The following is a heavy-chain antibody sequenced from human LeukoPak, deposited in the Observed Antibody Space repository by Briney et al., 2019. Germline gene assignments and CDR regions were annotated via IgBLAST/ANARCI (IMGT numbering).Heavy chain of an antibody. CDR1: EFTFSNYA. CDR2: ISSSSSYI. Sequence: PGGSLRLSCVGSEFTFSNYAMSWVRQAPGRGLEWVSSISSSSSYIYYADSVKGRFTISRDNAKNSLYLQMNSLRAEDTAVYYCARGLHSSGWTRVYNWFDPWGQGTLVTVSS. V-gene: IGHV3-21*01. CDR3: ARGLHSSGWTRVYNWFDP. J-gene: IGHJ5*02. D-gene: IGHD6-19*01.